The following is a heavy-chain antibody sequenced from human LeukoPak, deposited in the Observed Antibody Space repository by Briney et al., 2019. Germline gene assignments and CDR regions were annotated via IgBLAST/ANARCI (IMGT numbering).Heavy chain of an antibody. Sequence: SETLSLTCTVSGGSISSYYWSWIRQPPGKGLEWIGYIYYSGSTSYNPSLKSRVTISVDTSKNQFSLKLSSVTAADTAVYYCARGPLTFGGVIVPFDYWGQGTLVTVSS. V-gene: IGHV4-59*08. CDR2: IYYSGST. J-gene: IGHJ4*02. D-gene: IGHD3-16*02. CDR3: ARGPLTFGGVIVPFDY. CDR1: GGSISSYY.